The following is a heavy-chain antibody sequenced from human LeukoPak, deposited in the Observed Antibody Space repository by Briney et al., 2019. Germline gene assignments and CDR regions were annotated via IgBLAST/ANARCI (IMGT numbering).Heavy chain of an antibody. J-gene: IGHJ5*02. CDR1: GYTFTAYY. CDR2: INPISGGT. CDR3: ARDPARAIAARCRFWFDP. V-gene: IGHV1-2*02. D-gene: IGHD6-6*01. Sequence: ASVKLSCKASGYTFTAYYMHWVRQAPGQRLEWMGWINPISGGTNYEQKFQGRVTMTRDTSISTAYMELSRLRSDDTAVYYCARDPARAIAARCRFWFDPWGQGTLVTVSS.